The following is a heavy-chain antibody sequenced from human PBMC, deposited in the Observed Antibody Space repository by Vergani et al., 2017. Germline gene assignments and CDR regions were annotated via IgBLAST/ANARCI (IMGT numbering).Heavy chain of an antibody. D-gene: IGHD5-18*01. Sequence: QVQLQESGPGLVKPSQTLSLTCTVSGGSISRGSYYWSWIRQPAGKGLEWIGRIYTSGSTNYNPSLKSRVTISVDTSKNQFSLKLSSVTAADTAVYYCARGGYTAMGDYWGQGTLVTVSS. CDR2: IYTSGST. CDR3: ARGGYTAMGDY. CDR1: GGSISRGSYY. V-gene: IGHV4-61*02. J-gene: IGHJ4*02.